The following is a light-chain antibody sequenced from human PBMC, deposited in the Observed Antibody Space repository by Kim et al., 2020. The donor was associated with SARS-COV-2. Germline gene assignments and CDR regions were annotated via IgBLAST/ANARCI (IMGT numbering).Light chain of an antibody. V-gene: IGKV3-11*01. J-gene: IGKJ4*01. CDR1: QSVTSN. CDR3: QQRSAWPRT. Sequence: EIVLTQSPATLSLSPGERATLSCRASQSVTSNLAWYRQKPGQAPRLLIYEASNRAAGVPARFSGSGSGTDFTLTISSLEPEDFAVYYCQQRSAWPRTFGGGTKVDIK. CDR2: EAS.